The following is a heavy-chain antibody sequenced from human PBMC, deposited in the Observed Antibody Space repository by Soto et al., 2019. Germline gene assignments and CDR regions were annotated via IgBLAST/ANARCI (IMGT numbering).Heavy chain of an antibody. CDR1: GFTFSVYS. CDR2: ITSDTKTI. Sequence: EVQLVESGGDLVQRGGSLRLSCVASGFTFSVYSMNWVRQAPGKGLEWFSYITSDTKTIKYADSVKGRFTISRDTAKNSVYLQMNSLRDEDTAVYYCARSVEGHLDYWGQGTVVPVSS. D-gene: IGHD6-19*01. J-gene: IGHJ4*02. CDR3: ARSVEGHLDY. V-gene: IGHV3-48*02.